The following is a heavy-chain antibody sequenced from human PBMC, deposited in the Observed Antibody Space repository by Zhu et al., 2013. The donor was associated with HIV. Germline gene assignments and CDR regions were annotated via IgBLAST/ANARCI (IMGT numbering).Heavy chain of an antibody. D-gene: IGHD3-22*01. CDR2: INPSGGST. Sequence: QVQLVQSGAEVKKPGASVKVSCKASGYTFTGYYMHWVRQAPGQGLEWMGIINPSGGSTSYAQKFQGRVTMTRDTSTSTVYMELSSLRSEDTAVYYCARVGWGDSSGYPFDYWGQGTLVTVSS. J-gene: IGHJ4*02. V-gene: IGHV1-46*01. CDR3: ARVGWGDSSGYPFDY. CDR1: GYTFTGYY.